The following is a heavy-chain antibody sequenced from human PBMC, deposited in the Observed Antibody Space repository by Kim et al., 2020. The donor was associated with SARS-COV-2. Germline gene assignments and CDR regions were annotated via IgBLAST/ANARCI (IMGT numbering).Heavy chain of an antibody. CDR2: IYPGDSDT. V-gene: IGHV5-51*01. CDR3: ARGPLNYDILTGYYFGYYFDY. D-gene: IGHD3-9*01. CDR1: GYSFTSYW. J-gene: IGHJ4*02. Sequence: GESLKISCKGSGYSFTSYWIGWVRQMPGKGLEWMGIIYPGDSDTRYSPSFQGQVTISADKSISTAYLQWSSLKASDTAMYYCARGPLNYDILTGYYFGYYFDYWGQGTLVTVSS.